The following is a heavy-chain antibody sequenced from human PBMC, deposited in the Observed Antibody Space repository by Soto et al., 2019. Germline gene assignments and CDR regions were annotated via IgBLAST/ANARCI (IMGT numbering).Heavy chain of an antibody. V-gene: IGHV3-30*18. Sequence: QVQLVESGGGVVQPGRSLRLSCAASGFTVSSYGMHWVRQAPGKGLEWVAVISDDGSNKYYADSVKGRFTISRDNSKNTLSLQMNSLRAEDTAVYYCAKSAGYSGSWFKGLDVWGQGTTVTVSS. CDR1: GFTVSSYG. CDR3: AKSAGYSGSWFKGLDV. CDR2: ISDDGSNK. J-gene: IGHJ6*02. D-gene: IGHD6-13*01.